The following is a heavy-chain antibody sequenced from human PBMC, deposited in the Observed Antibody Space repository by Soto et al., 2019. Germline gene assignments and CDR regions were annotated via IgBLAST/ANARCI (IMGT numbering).Heavy chain of an antibody. V-gene: IGHV3-33*05. CDR1: GFTFRSYV. CDR2: TSYDGSNN. J-gene: IGHJ4*02. D-gene: IGHD3-16*01. CDR3: APWGTTGGVDV. Sequence: QVQLVEAGGGVVQPGTSLRLSCVGSGFTFRSYVIHWVRQAPGKGLEWVALTSYDGSNNFYGDSVKGRFTISRHNSRNSVELQMDSLRFQDTDLYYWAPWGTTGGVDVWGQGTLVSVSS.